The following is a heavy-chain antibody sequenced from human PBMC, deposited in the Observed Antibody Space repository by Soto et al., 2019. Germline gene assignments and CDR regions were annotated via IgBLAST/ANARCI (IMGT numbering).Heavy chain of an antibody. CDR1: GYNFNIYG. CDR2: ISAYDGKT. J-gene: IGHJ5*02. Sequence: GASVKVSCKASGYNFNIYGINWVVQAPGQVLELMGWISAYDGKTTYAEKFQGRVTMTTDASTSTAYMELRSLRSDDTAVYYCARDPHEYWTSYWFDPWGQGTLVTVSS. CDR3: ARDPHEYWTSYWFDP. V-gene: IGHV1-18*01. D-gene: IGHD3-3*01.